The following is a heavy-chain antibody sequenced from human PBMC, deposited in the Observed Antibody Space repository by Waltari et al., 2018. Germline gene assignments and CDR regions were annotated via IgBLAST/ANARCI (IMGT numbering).Heavy chain of an antibody. V-gene: IGHV4-38-2*01. Sequence: QVQLQESGPGLVKPSETLSLTCAVSGGSVSGGYDWSWIRQPPGKGLEWIGYIYGSSGNTDYNPSLKNRVTISRDTSTNQFSLKMSSVTAADTAVYFCARSNPSLDTATVAGIFDYWGQGVLVTVSS. CDR1: GGSVSGGYD. CDR3: ARSNPSLDTATVAGIFDY. J-gene: IGHJ4*02. D-gene: IGHD5-18*01. CDR2: IYGSSGNT.